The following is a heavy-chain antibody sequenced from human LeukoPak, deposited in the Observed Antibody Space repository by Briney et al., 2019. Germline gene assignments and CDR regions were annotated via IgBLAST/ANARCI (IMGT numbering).Heavy chain of an antibody. V-gene: IGHV4-4*02. CDR2: IYHSGST. J-gene: IGHJ5*02. D-gene: IGHD6-13*01. CDR3: ATSSSTWYSNWFDP. Sequence: SETLSLTCAVSGGSISSSNWWSWVRQPPGKGLEWIGEIYHSGSTNYNPSLKSRVTISVDKSKNQFSLKLSSVTAADTAVYYCATSSSTWYSNWFDPWGQGTLVTVSS. CDR1: GGSISSSNW.